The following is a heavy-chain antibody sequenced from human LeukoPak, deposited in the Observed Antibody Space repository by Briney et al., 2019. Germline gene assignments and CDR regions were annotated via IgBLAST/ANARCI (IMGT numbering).Heavy chain of an antibody. V-gene: IGHV3-21*01. CDR1: GFTFTSYA. D-gene: IGHD3-22*01. J-gene: IGHJ4*02. Sequence: GGSLRLSCAASGFTFTSYAMNWVRQDPGKGLEWVSSISSRSRDINYADSVKGRYTISRDNAWNSLYLQMNSLRAEDTAVYYCARDSDSSGHYYMDYFDYWGQGALVTVSS. CDR2: ISSRSRDI. CDR3: ARDSDSSGHYYMDYFDY.